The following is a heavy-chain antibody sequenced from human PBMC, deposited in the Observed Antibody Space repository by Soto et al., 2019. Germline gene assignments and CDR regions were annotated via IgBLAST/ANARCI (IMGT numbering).Heavy chain of an antibody. J-gene: IGHJ3*02. CDR3: ARPAYGGSGSYLALDI. CDR1: GGTFSSYT. D-gene: IGHD3-10*01. Sequence: SVKVSCKASGGTFSSYTISWVRQAPGQGLEWMGRIIPILGIANYAQKFQGRVTITADKSTSTAYMELSSLRSEDTAVYYCARPAYGGSGSYLALDIWGQGTMVTVSS. CDR2: IIPILGIA. V-gene: IGHV1-69*02.